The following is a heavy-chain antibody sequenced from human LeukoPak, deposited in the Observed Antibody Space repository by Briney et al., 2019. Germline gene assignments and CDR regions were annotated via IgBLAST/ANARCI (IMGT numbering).Heavy chain of an antibody. CDR2: IIPILGIA. V-gene: IGHV1-69*04. CDR1: GGTFSSYT. CDR3: ARDCSGGSCYDY. J-gene: IGHJ4*02. D-gene: IGHD2-15*01. Sequence: SVKVSCKASGGTFSSYTISWVRQAPGQGLEWMGRIIPILGIANYAQKFQGRVTITADKSTGTAYMELSSLRSEDTAVYYCARDCSGGSCYDYWGQGTLVTVSS.